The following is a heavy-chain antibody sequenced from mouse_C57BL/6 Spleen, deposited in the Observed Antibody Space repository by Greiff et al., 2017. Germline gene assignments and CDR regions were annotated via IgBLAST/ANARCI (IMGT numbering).Heavy chain of an antibody. D-gene: IGHD2-3*01. Sequence: QVHVKQSGPGLVQPSQSLSITCTVSGFSLTSYGVHWVRQSPGKGLEWLGVIWSGGSTDYNAAFISRLSISKDNSKSQVFFKMNSLQADDTAIYYCARKQVGYDGYYVFAYWGQGTLVTVSA. J-gene: IGHJ3*01. CDR2: IWSGGST. V-gene: IGHV2-2*01. CDR3: ARKQVGYDGYYVFAY. CDR1: GFSLTSYG.